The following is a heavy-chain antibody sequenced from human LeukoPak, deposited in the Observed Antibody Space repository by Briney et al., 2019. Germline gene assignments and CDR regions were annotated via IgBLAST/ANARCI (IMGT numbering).Heavy chain of an antibody. CDR3: ARDGRLGSGYFDY. CDR1: GFTFSSYW. V-gene: IGHV3-7*01. Sequence: GGSLRLSCAASGFTFSSYWMSWVRQAPGKGLEWVANIKQDGSEKYYVDSVKGRFTISRDNAKNSLYLQMNSLRAEDTAVYYCARDGRLGSGYFDYWGQGTLVTVSS. D-gene: IGHD2-15*01. J-gene: IGHJ4*02. CDR2: IKQDGSEK.